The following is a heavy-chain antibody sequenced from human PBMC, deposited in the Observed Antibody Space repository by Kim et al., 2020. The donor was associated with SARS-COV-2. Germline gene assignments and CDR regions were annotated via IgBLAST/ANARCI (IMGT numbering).Heavy chain of an antibody. CDR3: ARDGDAVAGKTSYFDY. J-gene: IGHJ4*02. Sequence: GGSLRLSCAASGFTFSSYEMNWVRQAPGKGLEWVSYISSSGGAIYYADSVKGRFTIYRDNAKKSLYLQMNSLRAEDTAVYYCARDGDAVAGKTSYFDYWGQGTLVTVSS. V-gene: IGHV3-48*03. CDR1: GFTFSSYE. D-gene: IGHD6-19*01. CDR2: ISSSGGAI.